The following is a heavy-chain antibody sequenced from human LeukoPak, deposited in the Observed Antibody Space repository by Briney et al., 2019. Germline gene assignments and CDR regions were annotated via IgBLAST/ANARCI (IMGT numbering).Heavy chain of an antibody. J-gene: IGHJ6*03. CDR3: AREARGLVNTYYYYMDV. CDR1: GYTFTSYD. V-gene: IGHV1-8*03. D-gene: IGHD1-26*01. Sequence: ASVKVSCKASGYTFTSYDINWVRQATGQGLEWMGWMNPNSGNTGYAQKFQGRVTITRNTSISTAYMELSSLRSEDTAVYYCAREARGLVNTYYYYMDVWGKGTTVTISS. CDR2: MNPNSGNT.